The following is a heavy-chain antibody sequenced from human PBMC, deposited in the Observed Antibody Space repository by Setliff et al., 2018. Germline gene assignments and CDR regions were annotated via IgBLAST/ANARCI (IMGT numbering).Heavy chain of an antibody. V-gene: IGHV5-51*01. CDR3: ARGRRDGYKAGFDP. CDR1: GYSFSISW. J-gene: IGHJ5*02. Sequence: PGESLKLSCKDSGYSFSISWIGWVRQMPGKGLDWMGIIYPGDSHNIRYSPSFQGQVTISADKSITTAYLQWSRLKVSDSGIYYCARGRRDGYKAGFDPWGQGTLVTVSS. D-gene: IGHD5-12*01. CDR2: IYPGDSHNI.